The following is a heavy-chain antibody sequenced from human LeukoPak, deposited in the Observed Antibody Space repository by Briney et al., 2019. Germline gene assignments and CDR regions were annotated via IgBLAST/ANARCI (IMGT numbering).Heavy chain of an antibody. V-gene: IGHV3-23*01. CDR1: GLTFSSYA. CDR2: ISTAGTNT. Sequence: GGSLRLSCAASGLTFSSYAMTWVRQAPGKGLEWVSGISTAGTNTYYADSVKGRFTISRDNSKNTLYLQLNSLRAEDTAIYYCAKDRWGIVATPDYWGQGTLVTVSS. D-gene: IGHD5-12*01. CDR3: AKDRWGIVATPDY. J-gene: IGHJ4*02.